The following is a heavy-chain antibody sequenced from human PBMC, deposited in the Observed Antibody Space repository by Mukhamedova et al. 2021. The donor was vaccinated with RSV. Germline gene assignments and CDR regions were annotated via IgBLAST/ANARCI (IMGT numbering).Heavy chain of an antibody. CDR2: ISSSSSTI. Sequence: GFTFSSYSMNWVRQAPGKALAWASYISSSSSTIYYADSVKRRFTIPRDNAKNPLHLQLNSLRAKDTAVYYFGRGASAWPYSYYGM. D-gene: IGHD6-19*01. CDR1: GFTFSSYS. CDR3: GRGASAWPYSYYGM. J-gene: IGHJ6*01. V-gene: IGHV3-48*04.